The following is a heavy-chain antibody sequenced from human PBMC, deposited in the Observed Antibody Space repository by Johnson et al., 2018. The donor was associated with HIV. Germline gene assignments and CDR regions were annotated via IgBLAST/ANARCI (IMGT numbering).Heavy chain of an antibody. D-gene: IGHD4-17*01. CDR2: IYSGDPT. CDR1: GFTVSSKY. CDR3: ARAMYADDYGDYLFLAPRLDAFDI. J-gene: IGHJ3*02. Sequence: VQLVESGGGLVQPGGSLRLSCAASGFTVSSKYMSWVRQAPGRGLEWVSIIYSGDPTYYADSVKGRFSISRHNSKNTLFLDMNSLRAEDTAVYYCARAMYADDYGDYLFLAPRLDAFDIWGPGTIVTVSS. V-gene: IGHV3-66*02.